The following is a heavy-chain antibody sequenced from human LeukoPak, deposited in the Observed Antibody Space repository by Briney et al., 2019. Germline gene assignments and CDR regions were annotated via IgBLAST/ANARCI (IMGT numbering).Heavy chain of an antibody. CDR3: ARDLGVVAAAYYYYYMDV. D-gene: IGHD2-15*01. CDR2: IIPIFGTA. V-gene: IGHV1-69*05. CDR1: GGTFSSYA. Sequence: ASVKVSCKASGGTFSSYAISWVRQAPGQGREWMGRIIPIFGTANYAQKFQGRVTITTDESTSTAYMELSSPRSEDTAVYYCARDLGVVAAAYYYYYMDVWGKGTTVTVSS. J-gene: IGHJ6*03.